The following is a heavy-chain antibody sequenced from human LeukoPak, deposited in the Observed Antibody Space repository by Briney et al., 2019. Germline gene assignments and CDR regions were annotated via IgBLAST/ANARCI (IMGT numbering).Heavy chain of an antibody. V-gene: IGHV3-30*02. CDR2: IRYDGSNK. CDR3: AGYSSSWYGNDAFDI. D-gene: IGHD6-13*01. J-gene: IGHJ3*02. Sequence: PGGSLRLSCAASGFTFSSYGMHWVRQAPGKGLEWVAFIRYDGSNKYYADSVKGRFTISRDNSKNTLYLQMNSLRAEDTAVYYCAGYSSSWYGNDAFDIWGQGTMVTVSS. CDR1: GFTFSSYG.